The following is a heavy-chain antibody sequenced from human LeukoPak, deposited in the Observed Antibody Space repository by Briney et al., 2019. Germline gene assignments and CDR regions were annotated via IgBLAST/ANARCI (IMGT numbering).Heavy chain of an antibody. CDR2: ISHSGST. V-gene: IGHV4-34*01. Sequence: PSETLSLTCAVYGGSFSGYYWSWIRQPPGKGLEWIGEISHSGSTNYNPSLKSRVTISVDTSKNQFSLKLSSVTAADTAVYYCAKPGSSRGIAGRRPTKYYFDYWGQGTLVTVSS. D-gene: IGHD6-6*01. CDR3: AKPGSSRGIAGRRPTKYYFDY. CDR1: GGSFSGYY. J-gene: IGHJ4*02.